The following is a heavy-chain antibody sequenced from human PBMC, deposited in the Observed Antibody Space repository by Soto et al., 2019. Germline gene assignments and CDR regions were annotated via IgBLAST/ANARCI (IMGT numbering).Heavy chain of an antibody. CDR2: MNPNSGVA. CDR3: ARGDTLDV. CDR1: GNTFINYD. J-gene: IGHJ6*04. V-gene: IGHV1-8*01. Sequence: QVQLVQSGAEVKKPGASVKVSCKASGNTFINYDNNWVRQAPGQGLDWMGWMNPNSGVAGYAQKFQGRVTMTRNISISTAYMELNSLRSDDTAVYYCARGDTLDVWGRGTTVTVSS.